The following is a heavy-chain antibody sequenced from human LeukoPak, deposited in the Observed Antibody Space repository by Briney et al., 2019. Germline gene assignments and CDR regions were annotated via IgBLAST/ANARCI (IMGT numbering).Heavy chain of an antibody. J-gene: IGHJ4*02. D-gene: IGHD2-15*01. CDR2: ISVYNGNT. Sequence: ASVRVSCKASGYTFTSYGISWVRQAPGQGVEGMGWISVYNGNTNYAQKVKRRVTMTTDTSTSTAYMELGSLRSDDTAVYYCAKVVGSAWYDYWGQGTLVTVSS. V-gene: IGHV1-18*01. CDR1: GYTFTSYG. CDR3: AKVVGSAWYDY.